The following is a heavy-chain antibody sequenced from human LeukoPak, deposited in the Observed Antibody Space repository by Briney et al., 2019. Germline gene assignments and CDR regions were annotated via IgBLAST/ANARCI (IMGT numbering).Heavy chain of an antibody. Sequence: SETLSLTCTVSGGSINSGGYYWSWIRQPPGKGLEWIGYIYLSGRTYYNPSLKSRVTISVDTSKNQFSLKLSSVTAADTAVYYCARGPRYYYGSGSIYWGREPWSPSPQ. D-gene: IGHD3-10*01. J-gene: IGHJ4*02. CDR3: ARGPRYYYGSGSIY. CDR1: GGSINSGGYY. V-gene: IGHV4-30-2*01. CDR2: IYLSGRT.